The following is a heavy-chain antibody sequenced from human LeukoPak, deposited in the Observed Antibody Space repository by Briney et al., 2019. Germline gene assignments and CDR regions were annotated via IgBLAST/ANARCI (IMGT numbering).Heavy chain of an antibody. J-gene: IGHJ4*02. CDR3: ARGETEGYDFWSGYYSVLDPFDY. V-gene: IGHV1-8*01. Sequence: ASVKVSCKASGYTFTSCDINWVRQATGQGLEWMGWMNPNSGNTGYAQKFQGRVTMTRNTSISTAYMELSSLRSEDTAVYYCARGETEGYDFWSGYYSVLDPFDYWGQGTLVTVSS. D-gene: IGHD3-3*01. CDR2: MNPNSGNT. CDR1: GYTFTSCD.